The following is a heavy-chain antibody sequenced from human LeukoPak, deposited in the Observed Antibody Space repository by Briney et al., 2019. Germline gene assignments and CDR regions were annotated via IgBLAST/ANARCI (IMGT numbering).Heavy chain of an antibody. V-gene: IGHV4-39*07. Sequence: SETLSLTRTVSGGYIGAISGGPYYWGWIRQPPGKGLEWIGSGHYSGNTYNPSLKSRVTISVDTSKNQFSLKLSSVTAADTAVYYCARAKGIAGGYNWFDPWGQGTLVTVSS. D-gene: IGHD6-13*01. CDR3: ARAKGIAGGYNWFDP. CDR2: GHYSGNT. CDR1: GGYIGAISGGPYY. J-gene: IGHJ5*02.